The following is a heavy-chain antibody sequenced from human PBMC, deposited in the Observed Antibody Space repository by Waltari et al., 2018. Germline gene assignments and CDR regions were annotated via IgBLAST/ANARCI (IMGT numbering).Heavy chain of an antibody. V-gene: IGHV1-69*01. CDR3: AREGSGGSGFDY. CDR1: GGTFSSYA. CDR2: IIPIVGTA. Sequence: QVQLVQSGAEVKKPGSSVKVSCKASGGTFSSYAISWVRQAPGQGLEWMGGIIPIVGTANYAQKFQGRVTITADESTSTAYMELSRLRSDDTAVYYCAREGSGGSGFDYWGQGTLVTVSS. D-gene: IGHD2-8*02. J-gene: IGHJ4*02.